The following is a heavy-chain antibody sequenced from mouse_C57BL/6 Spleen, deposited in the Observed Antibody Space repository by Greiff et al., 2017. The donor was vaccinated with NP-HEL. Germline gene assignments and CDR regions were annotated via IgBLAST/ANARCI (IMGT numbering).Heavy chain of an antibody. CDR2: IYPGNSDT. Sequence: SGTVLARPGASVKMSCKTSGYTFTSYWMHWVKQRPGQGLEWIGAIYPGNSDTSYNQKFKGKAKLTAVTSASTAYMELSSLTNEDSAVYYCTRENYYYGSSYDYAMDYWGQGTSVTVSS. CDR1: GYTFTSYW. V-gene: IGHV1-5*01. D-gene: IGHD1-1*01. CDR3: TRENYYYGSSYDYAMDY. J-gene: IGHJ4*01.